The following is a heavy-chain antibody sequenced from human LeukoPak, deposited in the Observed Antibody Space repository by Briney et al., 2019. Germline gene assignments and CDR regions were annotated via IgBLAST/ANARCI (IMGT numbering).Heavy chain of an antibody. V-gene: IGHV4-59*01. CDR1: GGSISSYY. CDR2: IYYSGST. Sequence: SETLSLTCTVSGGSISSYYWSWIRQPPGKGLEWIGYIYYSGSTNYNPSLKSRVTISVDTSKNQFSLKLSSVIAADTAVYYCARYSYGLGLSFDYWGQGTLVTVSS. CDR3: ARYSYGLGLSFDY. D-gene: IGHD5-18*01. J-gene: IGHJ4*02.